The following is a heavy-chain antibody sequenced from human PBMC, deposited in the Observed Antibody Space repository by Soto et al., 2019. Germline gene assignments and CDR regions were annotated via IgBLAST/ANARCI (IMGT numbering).Heavy chain of an antibody. J-gene: IGHJ5*02. Sequence: SETLSLTCTVFGPSIGTYYWSWIDQPPGKGLEWIGYISYSGSTNYNPSLKSRVTISFDASKNEISLQVRSATAADAAVYYCARDLKEYCSDGKCNWFDPWGQGTLVTVSS. CDR2: ISYSGST. CDR1: GPSIGTYY. CDR3: ARDLKEYCSDGKCNWFDP. V-gene: IGHV4-59*01. D-gene: IGHD2-15*01.